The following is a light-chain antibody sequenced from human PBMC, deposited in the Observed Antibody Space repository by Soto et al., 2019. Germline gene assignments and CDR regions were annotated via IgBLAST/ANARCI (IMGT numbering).Light chain of an antibody. CDR2: EGS. CDR1: SCDVGSYNL. J-gene: IGLJ2*01. Sequence: QSALTQPASVSGSPGQSITISCTGTSCDVGSYNLVSWYQQHPGKAPKLMIYEGSKRPSGVSNRFSGSKSGNPASLTISGLQAEDEADYYCCSYAGSNVVFGGGTKLTVL. CDR3: CSYAGSNVV. V-gene: IGLV2-23*01.